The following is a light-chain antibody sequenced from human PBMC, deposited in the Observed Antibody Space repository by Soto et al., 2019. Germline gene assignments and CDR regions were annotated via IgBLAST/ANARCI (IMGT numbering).Light chain of an antibody. Sequence: EIVLTQSPATLSLSPGERATLSCRASQSVGSNLAWYQQKPGQAPRLLIYGASARATGIPARFSGSGSGTEFTLSISSLQSEDFAVYYCQQYGSSPKTFGQGTKVDIK. V-gene: IGKV3-15*01. J-gene: IGKJ1*01. CDR1: QSVGSN. CDR2: GAS. CDR3: QQYGSSPKT.